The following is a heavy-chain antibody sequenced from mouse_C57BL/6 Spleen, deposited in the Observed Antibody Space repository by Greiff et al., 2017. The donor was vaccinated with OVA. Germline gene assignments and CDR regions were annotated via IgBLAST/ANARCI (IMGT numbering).Heavy chain of an antibody. Sequence: QVQLQQPGAELVRPGSSVKLSCKASGYTFTSYWMHWVKQRPIQGLEWIGIIDPSDSETHYNQKFKDKATLTVDKSSSTAYMQLSSLTSEDSAVYYGAREDDYDGTAWFAYWGQGTLVTVSA. CDR2: IDPSDSET. CDR1: GYTFTSYW. D-gene: IGHD2-4*01. J-gene: IGHJ3*01. CDR3: AREDDYDGTAWFAY. V-gene: IGHV1-52*01.